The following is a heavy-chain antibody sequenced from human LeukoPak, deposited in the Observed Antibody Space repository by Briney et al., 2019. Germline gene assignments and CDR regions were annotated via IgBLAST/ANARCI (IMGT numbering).Heavy chain of an antibody. Sequence: GGSLRLSCAASGFTFSSYAMSWVRQAPGKGLEWVSGLSGSGGSTYYADSVKGRFTISRDNSKNTLYLQMNSLRAEDTAVYYCAKEGVLLWFGSYYFDYWGQGTLVTVSS. CDR2: LSGSGGST. V-gene: IGHV3-23*01. D-gene: IGHD3-10*01. J-gene: IGHJ4*02. CDR1: GFTFSSYA. CDR3: AKEGVLLWFGSYYFDY.